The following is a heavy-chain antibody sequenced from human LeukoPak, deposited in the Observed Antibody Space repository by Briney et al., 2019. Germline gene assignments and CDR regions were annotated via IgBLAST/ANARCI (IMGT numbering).Heavy chain of an antibody. J-gene: IGHJ4*02. Sequence: ASVKVSCKASGYAFTSYGISWVRQAPGQGLEWMGWISAYNGNTNYAQKLQGRVTMTTDTSTSTAYTELRSLRSDDTAVYYCARDRPRYCSSTSCYPPRFDYWGQGTLVTVSS. V-gene: IGHV1-18*01. D-gene: IGHD2-2*01. CDR3: ARDRPRYCSSTSCYPPRFDY. CDR1: GYAFTSYG. CDR2: ISAYNGNT.